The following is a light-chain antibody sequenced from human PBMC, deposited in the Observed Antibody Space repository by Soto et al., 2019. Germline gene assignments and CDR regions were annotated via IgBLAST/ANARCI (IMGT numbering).Light chain of an antibody. CDR1: QSLVSSNGNTF. J-gene: IGKJ1*01. V-gene: IGKV2-30*01. CDR3: MQATHWPWT. Sequence: DVVMTQSPLSLPVTLGQPASISCRSSQSLVSSNGNTFLIWFQQRPGQSPRRLIYHVSNRDSAVTDRFTGSGSGTDFTLEISRVEAEDVGVYYCMQATHWPWTFGQGTKVEIK. CDR2: HVS.